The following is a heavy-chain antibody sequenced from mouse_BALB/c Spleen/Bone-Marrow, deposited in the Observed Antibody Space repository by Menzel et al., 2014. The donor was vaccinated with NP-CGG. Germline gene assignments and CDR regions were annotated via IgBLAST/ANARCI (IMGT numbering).Heavy chain of an antibody. CDR2: INPYNGGT. CDR1: GYSFTGYT. J-gene: IGHJ4*01. CDR3: ARPYAMDY. Sequence: EVQLQESGPELVKPGASMKISCKASGYSFTGYTMNWVKQSHGKNLEWIGLINPYNGGTSYNQKFKGKATLTVDKSSSKIYIVIPSLTAEYSSVYYCARPYAMDYWGQGTSVTVSS. V-gene: IGHV1-18*01.